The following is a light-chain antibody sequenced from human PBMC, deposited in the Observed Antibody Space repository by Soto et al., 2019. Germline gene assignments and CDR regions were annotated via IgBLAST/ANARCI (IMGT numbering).Light chain of an antibody. CDR3: QQYNNWPRT. CDR1: ESISTW. CDR2: DSS. J-gene: IGKJ1*01. Sequence: DIQMTQSPSTLSASIGDRVTITCRASESISTWLAWYQHKPGKAPKLLIYDSSSLESGVPSRFSGSGSGTEFTLTISNLEPDDFATYFCQQYNNWPRTFGQGTKVEIK. V-gene: IGKV1-5*01.